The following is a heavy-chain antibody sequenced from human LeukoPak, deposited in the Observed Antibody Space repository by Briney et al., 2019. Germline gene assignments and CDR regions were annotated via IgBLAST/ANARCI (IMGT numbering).Heavy chain of an antibody. CDR3: VKDYSTIAAAANPLFDY. Sequence: GSLRLSCAASGFTFSSYAVTWVRQAPGKGLEWVSGITGSGDTTFYADSVEGRFTISRDNSKNTLYLQMHSLRAEDTAVYYCVKDYSTIAAAANPLFDYWGQGALVTVSS. CDR2: ITGSGDTT. CDR1: GFTFSSYA. V-gene: IGHV3-23*01. D-gene: IGHD6-13*01. J-gene: IGHJ4*02.